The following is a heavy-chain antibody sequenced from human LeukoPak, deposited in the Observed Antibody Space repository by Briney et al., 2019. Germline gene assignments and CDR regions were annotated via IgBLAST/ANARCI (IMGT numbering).Heavy chain of an antibody. CDR1: GFTFSSYA. CDR3: AREIILGNDYMGWFDT. Sequence: GGSLRLSCAASGFTFSSYAMYWVRQAPGKGLEWVSGIFGSGGSTHYADSVKGRFTISRDNSKNTLYLQMNRLRVEDTAVYYCAREIILGNDYMGWFDTWGQGTLVTVSS. CDR2: IFGSGGST. D-gene: IGHD3-9*01. V-gene: IGHV3-23*01. J-gene: IGHJ5*02.